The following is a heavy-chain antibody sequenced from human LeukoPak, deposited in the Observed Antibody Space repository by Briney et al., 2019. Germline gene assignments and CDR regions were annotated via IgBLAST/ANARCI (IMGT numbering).Heavy chain of an antibody. CDR3: AKEGSGSNHYAFDI. Sequence: GGSLRLSRAAFGFTFSSYAMSWVRQAPGKGLEWVSAISGSGGSTYYADSVKGWSTISRDNSKNTLYLQMNSLRAEDTAVYYCAKEGSGSNHYAFDIWGQGTMVTVSS. CDR2: ISGSGGST. J-gene: IGHJ3*02. D-gene: IGHD1-26*01. CDR1: GFTFSSYA. V-gene: IGHV3-23*01.